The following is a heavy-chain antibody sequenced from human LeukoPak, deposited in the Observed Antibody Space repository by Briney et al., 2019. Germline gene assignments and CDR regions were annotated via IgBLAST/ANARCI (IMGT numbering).Heavy chain of an antibody. CDR3: AKHPAVGDYFDF. CDR2: VSGSGANT. Sequence: GGSLRLSCAASGFTFSSYWMHCVRQAPGKGLVWVSGVSGSGANTYYADSVKGRFTISRDNSKNTLYLQMKSLRAEDTAVYYCAKHPAVGDYFDFWGQGTLVTVSS. V-gene: IGHV3-23*01. J-gene: IGHJ4*02. CDR1: GFTFSSYW. D-gene: IGHD1-26*01.